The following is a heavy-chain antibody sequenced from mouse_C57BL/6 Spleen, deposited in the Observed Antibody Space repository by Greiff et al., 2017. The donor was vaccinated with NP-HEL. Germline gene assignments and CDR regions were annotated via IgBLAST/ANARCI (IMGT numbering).Heavy chain of an antibody. D-gene: IGHD2-4*01. V-gene: IGHV1-82*01. Sequence: QVQLQQSGPELVKPGASVKISCKASGYAFSSSWMNWVKQRPGKGLEWIGRIYPGDGDTNYNGQFKGKAPLTADKSSSTAYMQLSCLTSEDSAVYFCARWLYYDSPFAYWGQGTLVTVSA. CDR2: IYPGDGDT. CDR3: ARWLYYDSPFAY. J-gene: IGHJ3*01. CDR1: GYAFSSSW.